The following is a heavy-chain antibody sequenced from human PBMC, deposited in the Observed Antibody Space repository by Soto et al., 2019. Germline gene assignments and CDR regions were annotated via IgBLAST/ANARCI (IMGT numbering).Heavy chain of an antibody. Sequence: SETLSLTCTVSGVSISSYYWSWIRQPPGKGLEWIGYIYYSGSTNYNPSLKSRVTISVDTSKNQFSLKLSSVTAADTAVYYCERELGDPWGQGTLVTVSS. D-gene: IGHD3-10*01. CDR3: ERELGDP. J-gene: IGHJ5*02. CDR1: GVSISSYY. CDR2: IYYSGST. V-gene: IGHV4-59*01.